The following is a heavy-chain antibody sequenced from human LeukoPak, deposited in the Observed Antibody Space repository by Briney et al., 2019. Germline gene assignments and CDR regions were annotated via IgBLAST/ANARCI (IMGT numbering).Heavy chain of an antibody. CDR1: GFTFSNYG. Sequence: GGSLRLSCAASGFTFSNYGIHWVRQAPGKGLEWMAVISYDGSSKYYADSVKGRCTISRDKSKNTVYLQMNSLRAEDTAVYYCAKEAGYSYGFDYWGQGTLVTVSS. V-gene: IGHV3-30*18. D-gene: IGHD5-18*01. CDR2: ISYDGSSK. J-gene: IGHJ4*02. CDR3: AKEAGYSYGFDY.